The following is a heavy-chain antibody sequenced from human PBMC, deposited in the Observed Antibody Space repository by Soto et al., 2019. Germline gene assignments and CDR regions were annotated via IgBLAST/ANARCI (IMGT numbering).Heavy chain of an antibody. J-gene: IGHJ4*02. CDR2: IVVGSGNT. D-gene: IGHD2-15*01. Sequence: SVKVSCKASGFTFTRSAVQWVRQARGQRLEWIGWIVVGSGNTNYAQKFQERVTITRDMSTSTAYMELSSLRSEDTAVYYCAADRKCIHAACYPYNFDYWGQGTLVTVSS. CDR3: AADRKCIHAACYPYNFDY. V-gene: IGHV1-58*01. CDR1: GFTFTRSA.